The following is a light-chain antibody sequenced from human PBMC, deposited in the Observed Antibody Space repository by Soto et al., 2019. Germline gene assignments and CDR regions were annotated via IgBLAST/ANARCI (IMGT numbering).Light chain of an antibody. CDR3: FSAADTNRVI. CDR2: KDR. Sequence: SYELTQPSSVSVSPGQTARITCSGDGLPKKNARWFQQKAGQAPVLLLYKDRERPSGIPERFSGSSSGTTVTLTISGAQVEDEADYYCFSAADTNRVIFGGGTKLTVL. V-gene: IGLV3-27*01. J-gene: IGLJ2*01. CDR1: GLPKKN.